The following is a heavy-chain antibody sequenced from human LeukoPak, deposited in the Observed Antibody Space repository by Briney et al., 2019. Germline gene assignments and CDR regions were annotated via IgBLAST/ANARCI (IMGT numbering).Heavy chain of an antibody. J-gene: IGHJ5*02. Sequence: SETLSLTCTVSGGSISSHYWSWIRQPPGKGLEWIGYIYYSGSTNYNPSLKSRVTISVDTSKNQFSLKLSSVTAADTAVYYCARGPYCSGGSCYWFDPWGQGTLVTVSS. CDR1: GGSISSHY. CDR2: IYYSGST. V-gene: IGHV4-59*11. CDR3: ARGPYCSGGSCYWFDP. D-gene: IGHD2-15*01.